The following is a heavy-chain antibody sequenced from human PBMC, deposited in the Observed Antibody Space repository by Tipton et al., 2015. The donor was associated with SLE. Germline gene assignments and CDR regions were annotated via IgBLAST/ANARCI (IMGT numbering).Heavy chain of an antibody. V-gene: IGHV4-59*08. J-gene: IGHJ2*01. CDR1: GASINTFY. CDR3: ARQIGGINFWYCDL. D-gene: IGHD4-23*01. Sequence: TLSLTCAVSGASINTFYWNWIRQPPGKGLEWIGYVYYTGSANYNPSLTSRITISVDTPKNHFSLKLNSVPAADSAVYYCARQIGGINFWYCDLWGRGTLVTVSS. CDR2: VYYTGSA.